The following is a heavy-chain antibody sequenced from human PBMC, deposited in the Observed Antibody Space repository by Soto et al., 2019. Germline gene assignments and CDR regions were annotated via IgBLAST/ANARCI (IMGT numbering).Heavy chain of an antibody. CDR1: GFTFSSYG. CDR3: AREVAGYSSGWPPYYYYGMDV. V-gene: IGHV3-33*01. D-gene: IGHD6-19*01. J-gene: IGHJ6*02. Sequence: ESGGGVVQPGRSLRLSCAASGFTFSSYGMHWVRQAPGKGLEWVAVIWYDGSNKYYADSVKGRFTISRDNSKNTLYLQMNSLRAEDTAVYYCAREVAGYSSGWPPYYYYGMDVWGQGTTVTVSS. CDR2: IWYDGSNK.